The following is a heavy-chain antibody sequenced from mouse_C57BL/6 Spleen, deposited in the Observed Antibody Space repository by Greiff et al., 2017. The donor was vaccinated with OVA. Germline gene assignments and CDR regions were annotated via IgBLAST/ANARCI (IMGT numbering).Heavy chain of an antibody. CDR2: ISNGGSYT. CDR3: ARYLHD. D-gene: IGHD5-1*01. V-gene: IGHV5-6*01. CDR1: GFTFSSYG. J-gene: IGHJ2*01. Sequence: EVKLVESGGDLVKPGGSLKLSCAASGFTFSSYGMSWVRQTPDKRLEWVATISNGGSYTYYPDSVKGRFTISRDNAKNPLYLQRSSHKSEDTAMYYCARYLHDWGQGTTLTVSS.